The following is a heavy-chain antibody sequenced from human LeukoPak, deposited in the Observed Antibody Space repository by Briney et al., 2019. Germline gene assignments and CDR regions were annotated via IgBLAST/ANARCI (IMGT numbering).Heavy chain of an antibody. Sequence: GGSLRLSCAASGFTFSYFGMSWVRQAPGKGLEWVAHIKEDGSEKYYVDSVKGRFTISRDNAKNSLYLQMNSLRAEDTAMYYCAREYYYDSSGYGSCGYWGQGTLVTVSS. J-gene: IGHJ4*02. CDR1: GFTFSYFG. CDR2: IKEDGSEK. CDR3: AREYYYDSSGYGSCGY. D-gene: IGHD3-22*01. V-gene: IGHV3-7*01.